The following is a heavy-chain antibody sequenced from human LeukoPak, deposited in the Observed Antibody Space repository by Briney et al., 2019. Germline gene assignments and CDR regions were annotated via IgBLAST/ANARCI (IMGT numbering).Heavy chain of an antibody. CDR3: ATEDSGRFH. V-gene: IGHV3-48*02. J-gene: IGHJ4*02. D-gene: IGHD6-19*01. CDR2: ISSSSSPI. Sequence: GGSLRLSCAAAGFSFSTYSMNWVRQAPGKGLEWLSYISSSSSPIYYADSVKGRFTISRDNAKNSLYLDMNSLRDGDTAVYYCATEDSGRFHWGQGTLVTVSS. CDR1: GFSFSTYS.